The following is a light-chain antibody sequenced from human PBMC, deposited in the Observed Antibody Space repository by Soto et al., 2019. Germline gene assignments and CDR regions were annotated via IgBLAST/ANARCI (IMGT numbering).Light chain of an antibody. V-gene: IGLV3-1*01. CDR1: KLGEKY. CDR2: QDT. Sequence: SYELTQPPSVSVSPGQTASITCSGDKLGEKYVSWHQQKPGQSPVAVIYQDTKRPSGIPDRVSGSNSGNTATLTISGTQAMDEADYYCQAWDRNTMLFGGGTKLTVL. J-gene: IGLJ2*01. CDR3: QAWDRNTML.